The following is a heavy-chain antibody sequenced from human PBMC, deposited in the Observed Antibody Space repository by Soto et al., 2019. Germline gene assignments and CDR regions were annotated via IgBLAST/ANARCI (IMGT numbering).Heavy chain of an antibody. CDR3: ARDGRRRGYSGYGGYYYYYGMDV. CDR1: GFTFSSYS. J-gene: IGHJ6*02. CDR2: ISSSSSTI. V-gene: IGHV3-48*02. D-gene: IGHD5-12*01. Sequence: LRLSCAASGFTFSSYSMNWVRQAPGKGLEWVSYISSSSSTIYYADSVKGRFTISRDNAKNSLYLQMNSLRDEDTAVYYCARDGRRRGYSGYGGYYYYYGMDVWGQGTTVTVSS.